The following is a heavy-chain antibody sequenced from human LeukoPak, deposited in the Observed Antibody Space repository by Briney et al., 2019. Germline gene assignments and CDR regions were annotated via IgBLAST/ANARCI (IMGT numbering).Heavy chain of an antibody. V-gene: IGHV4-59*01. CDR2: IYYSGST. CDR3: ARGTFGSSSAYGDY. CDR1: GGSISSYY. J-gene: IGHJ4*02. D-gene: IGHD6-6*01. Sequence: HPSETLSLTCTVSGGSISSYYWSWIRQPPGKGLEWIGYIYYSGSTNYNPSLKSRVTISVDTSKNQFSLKLSSVTAADTAVYYCARGTFGSSSAYGDYWGQGTLVTVSS.